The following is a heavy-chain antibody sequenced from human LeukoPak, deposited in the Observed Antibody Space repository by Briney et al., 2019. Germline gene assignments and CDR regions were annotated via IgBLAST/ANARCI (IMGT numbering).Heavy chain of an antibody. D-gene: IGHD6-13*01. CDR1: GFTFSNFA. Sequence: PGGSLRLSCAASGFTFSNFAMTWVRQAPGKGLEWVSSIVGSSSTYYADSPKGRFTISRDNAKNSLYLQMNSLRAEDTAVYYCARIGAGSSRDYWGQGTLVTVSS. CDR2: IVGSSST. J-gene: IGHJ4*02. V-gene: IGHV3-21*01. CDR3: ARIGAGSSRDY.